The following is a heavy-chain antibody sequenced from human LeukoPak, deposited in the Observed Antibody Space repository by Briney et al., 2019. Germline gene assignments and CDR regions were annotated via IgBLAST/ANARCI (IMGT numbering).Heavy chain of an antibody. D-gene: IGHD4-17*01. V-gene: IGHV4-61*02. CDR3: ARLYGDQTYYYYYYGMDV. Sequence: SETLSLTCAVSGGSITGGGYTWSWIRQPAGKGLEWIGRIYTSGSTNYNPSLKSRVTMSVDTSKNQFSPKLSSVTAADTAVYYCARLYGDQTYYYYYYGMDVWGQGTTVTVSS. CDR1: GGSITGGGYT. CDR2: IYTSGST. J-gene: IGHJ6*02.